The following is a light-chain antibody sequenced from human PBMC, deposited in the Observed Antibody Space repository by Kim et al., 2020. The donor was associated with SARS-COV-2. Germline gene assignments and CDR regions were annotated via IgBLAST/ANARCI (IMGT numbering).Light chain of an antibody. CDR2: AAT. J-gene: IGKJ2*01. Sequence: DIQMTQSPSSLSASVGDRVTITCRASQGISNYLAWYQQKPGKVPKLLIYAATTLQSGVPSRFSGSGSGTDFTLTISSLQPEDVATYCCQQYNSAAHTFAQGTKLEIK. V-gene: IGKV1-27*01. CDR3: QQYNSAAHT. CDR1: QGISNY.